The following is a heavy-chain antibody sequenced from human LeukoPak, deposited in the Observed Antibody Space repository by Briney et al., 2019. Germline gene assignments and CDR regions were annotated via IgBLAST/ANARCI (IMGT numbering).Heavy chain of an antibody. J-gene: IGHJ4*02. D-gene: IGHD2-2*02. CDR1: GYTFTSYD. CDR3: VRGFCSTAGCYN. CDR2: MNPNSGDT. Sequence: ASVKVSCKASGYTFTSYDINWVRQAPGQGLEWMGWMNPNSGDTGYAQKFQGRVTMTRSTSISTAYMELSSLRYEDTAVYYCVRGFCSTAGCYNWGQGTRVTVSS. V-gene: IGHV1-8*01.